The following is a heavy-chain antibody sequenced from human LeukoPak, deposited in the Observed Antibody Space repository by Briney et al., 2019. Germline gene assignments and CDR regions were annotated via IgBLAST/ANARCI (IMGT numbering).Heavy chain of an antibody. CDR1: GFTFSSYE. Sequence: GASLRLSCAASGFTFSSYEMNWVRQAPGKGLEWVSYISSSGSTIYYADSVKGRFTISRDNAKNSLYLQMNSLRVEDTAVYYCARRAVAGSEWGQGTLVIVSS. J-gene: IGHJ4*02. CDR2: ISSSGSTI. D-gene: IGHD6-19*01. CDR3: ARRAVAGSE. V-gene: IGHV3-48*03.